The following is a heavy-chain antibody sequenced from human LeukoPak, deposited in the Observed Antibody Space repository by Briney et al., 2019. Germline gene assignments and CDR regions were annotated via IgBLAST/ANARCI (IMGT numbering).Heavy chain of an antibody. CDR3: ATEGDRGTYLDY. CDR2: FDPEDGEI. CDR1: GSTLTELS. J-gene: IGHJ4*02. D-gene: IGHD3-16*01. V-gene: IGHV1-24*01. Sequence: ASVKVSCKVSGSTLTELSVHWVRQAPGEGLEWMGGFDPEDGEIIYAQKLQGRATMTEDTSTATAYMELSSLRSEDTAVYYCATEGDRGTYLDYWGQGTLVTVSS.